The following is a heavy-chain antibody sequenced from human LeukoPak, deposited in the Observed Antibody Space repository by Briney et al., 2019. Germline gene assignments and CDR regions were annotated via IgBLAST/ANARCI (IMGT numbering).Heavy chain of an antibody. CDR2: ISSSSSTI. CDR1: GFTFSSYS. J-gene: IGHJ3*02. Sequence: HAGGSLRLSCAASGFTFSSYSMNWVRQAPGKGLEWVSYISSSSSTIYYADSVKGRFTISRDNAKSSLYLQMNSLRAEDTAVYYCARTSYCTNGVCLENAFDIWGQGTMVTVSS. CDR3: ARTSYCTNGVCLENAFDI. D-gene: IGHD2-8*01. V-gene: IGHV3-48*04.